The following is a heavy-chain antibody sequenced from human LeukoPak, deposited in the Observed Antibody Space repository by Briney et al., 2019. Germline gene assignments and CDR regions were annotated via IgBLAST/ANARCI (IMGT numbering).Heavy chain of an antibody. CDR3: ARDHDFWSGLDY. V-gene: IGHV1-2*02. Sequence: GASVKVSCKASGYTFTSYGISWVRQAPGQGLEWMGWINPNSGGTNYAQKFQGRVTMTRDTSISTAYMELSRLRSDDTAVYYCARDHDFWSGLDYWGQGTLVTVSS. CDR1: GYTFTSYG. CDR2: INPNSGGT. J-gene: IGHJ4*02. D-gene: IGHD3-3*01.